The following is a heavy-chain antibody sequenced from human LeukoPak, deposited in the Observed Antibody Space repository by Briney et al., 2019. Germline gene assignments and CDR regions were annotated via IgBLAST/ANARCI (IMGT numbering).Heavy chain of an antibody. CDR3: VRQAQEDY. V-gene: IGHV3-30*03. CDR2: ITYDGTDK. D-gene: IGHD2-15*01. CDR1: GFSFGYYG. J-gene: IGHJ4*02. Sequence: QPGGSLRLSCAASGFSFGYYGMHWVRQIPDKGLEWVAVITYDGTDKYYADSVKGRFTISRDNSKDTLFLQMNNLRVEDTAVYYCVRQAQEDYWGQGTLVTVSS.